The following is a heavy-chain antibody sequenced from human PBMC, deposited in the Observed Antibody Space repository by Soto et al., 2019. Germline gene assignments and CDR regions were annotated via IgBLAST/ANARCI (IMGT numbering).Heavy chain of an antibody. D-gene: IGHD3-10*01. CDR1: GYTFTSYD. V-gene: IGHV1-8*01. J-gene: IGHJ5*02. CDR3: ATLRGFPSNWFDP. CDR2: MNPNSGNT. Sequence: ASAKVSCKASGYTFTSYDINWVRQATGQGLEWMGWMNPNSGNTGYAQKFQGRVTMTRNTSISTAYMELSSLRSEDAAVYYCATLRGFPSNWFDPWGQGTLVTVSS.